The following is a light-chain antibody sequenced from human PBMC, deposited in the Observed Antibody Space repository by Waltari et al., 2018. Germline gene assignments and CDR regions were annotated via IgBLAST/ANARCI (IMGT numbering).Light chain of an antibody. J-gene: IGKJ2*01. V-gene: IGKV1-39*01. CDR2: AAS. CDR3: QQSYSTMYT. Sequence: DIQMTQSPSSLSASVEDRVTITCRASQSISSYLNWYQQKPGKAPKLLIYAASSLQSGVPSRFSGCGSGTDFTLTISSLQPEDFATYYCQQSYSTMYTFGQGTKLEIK. CDR1: QSISSY.